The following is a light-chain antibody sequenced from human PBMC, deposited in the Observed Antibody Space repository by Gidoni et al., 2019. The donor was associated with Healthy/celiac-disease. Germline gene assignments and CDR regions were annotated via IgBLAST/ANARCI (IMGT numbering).Light chain of an antibody. CDR2: AAS. CDR3: QQSYSTPNT. CDR1: QSISSY. J-gene: IGKJ2*01. Sequence: IQMTQSPSSLSASVGDRVTITCRASQSISSYLNWYQQKPGKATKLLIYAASSLQSGVPSRCSGSGSGTDFTLTISSLQPEDFATYYCQQSYSTPNTFGQGTKLEIK. V-gene: IGKV1-39*01.